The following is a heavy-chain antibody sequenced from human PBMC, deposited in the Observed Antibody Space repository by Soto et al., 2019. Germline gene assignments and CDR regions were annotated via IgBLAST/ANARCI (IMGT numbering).Heavy chain of an antibody. CDR2: ISGYNGDT. CDR1: GYTFTRYG. CDR3: AKNGQLPYNHTDIDI. D-gene: IGHD1-1*01. Sequence: QGQLVQSGPEVKKPGASVKVSCKASGYTFTRYGISWVRQAPGQGLEWMGWISGYNGDTNYAQKVQSRVTMTIDTSPRTAYMHFRSLTPHDTATYYCAKNGQLPYNHTDIDISAHGTTVTVSS. V-gene: IGHV1-18*01. J-gene: IGHJ6*01.